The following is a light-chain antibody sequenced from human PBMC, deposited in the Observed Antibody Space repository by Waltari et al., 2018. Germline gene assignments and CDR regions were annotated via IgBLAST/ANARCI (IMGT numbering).Light chain of an antibody. CDR2: EVN. V-gene: IGLV2-8*01. Sequence: QSALPQPPPASGSPGQPVTISCTGTSSVVGGYHPVCWYQHHPGKAPKFMIYEVNKRPSGVPDRFSGSKSGNTASLTVSGLQAEDEADYYCSSYAGSNTWVFGGGTKLTVL. CDR1: SSVVGGYHP. J-gene: IGLJ3*02. CDR3: SSYAGSNTWV.